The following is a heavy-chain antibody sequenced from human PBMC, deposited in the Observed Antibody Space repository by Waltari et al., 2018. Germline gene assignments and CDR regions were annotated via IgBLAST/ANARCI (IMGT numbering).Heavy chain of an antibody. CDR3: ARDWGVVAAYNAFDF. V-gene: IGHV1-2*02. CDR1: GYIFTGPF. Sequence: QIQLVQSGAEGKKPGASVKVSCKAHGYIFTGPFIHWVRHTPGQGLEWMGWINPKSGDTNYAQKFKGRITMTRDTSINTVYLELKRLTSADTAVYFCARDWGVVAAYNAFDFWGQGTLVTVSS. CDR2: INPKSGDT. J-gene: IGHJ4*02. D-gene: IGHD2-21*01.